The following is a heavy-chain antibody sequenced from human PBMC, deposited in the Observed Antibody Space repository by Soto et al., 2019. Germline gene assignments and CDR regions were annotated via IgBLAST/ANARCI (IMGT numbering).Heavy chain of an antibody. V-gene: IGHV3-23*01. Sequence: PGGSLRLSCIASGFSFDNYGMSWVRQAPGEGLEWVSAIKSDGTSTYYAASVEDRFTISRDNSKNTLYLQLNSLRAEGTAVYYCAQLGLMTFSHKHYFNHWGRGTLVTVSS. CDR2: IKSDGTST. CDR3: AQLGLMTFSHKHYFNH. D-gene: IGHD3-16*01. J-gene: IGHJ4*02. CDR1: GFSFDNYG.